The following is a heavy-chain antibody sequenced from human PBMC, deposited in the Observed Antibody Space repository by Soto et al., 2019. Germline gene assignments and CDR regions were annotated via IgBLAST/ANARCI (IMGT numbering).Heavy chain of an antibody. CDR2: INPSGGST. CDR1: GYTFTSYY. J-gene: IGHJ6*02. D-gene: IGHD5-18*01. Sequence: QVQLVQSGAEVKKPGASVKVSCKASGYTFTSYYMHWVRQAPGQGLEWMGIINPSGGSTSYAQKSQGRVTMTRDTSTSTVYMELSSLRSEDTAVYYCARDQVDRDTAMVSVSVRGMDVWGQGTTVTVSS. V-gene: IGHV1-46*01. CDR3: ARDQVDRDTAMVSVSVRGMDV.